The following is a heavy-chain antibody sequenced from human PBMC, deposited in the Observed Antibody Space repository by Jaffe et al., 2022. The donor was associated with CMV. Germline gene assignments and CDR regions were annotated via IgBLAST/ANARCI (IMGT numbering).Heavy chain of an antibody. V-gene: IGHV3-9*01. J-gene: IGHJ4*02. CDR1: GFTFDDYA. D-gene: IGHD3-16*01. CDR3: TKGSRFSPTD. CDR2: ISRKSDSI. Sequence: EVQLVESGGGLVQPGRSLRLSCAVSGFTFDDYAMHWVRQAPGKGLEWVSGISRKSDSIGYADSVKGRFTISRDNAKNSLYLQMNSLRAEDTALYYCTKGSRFSPTDWGQGALVTVSS.